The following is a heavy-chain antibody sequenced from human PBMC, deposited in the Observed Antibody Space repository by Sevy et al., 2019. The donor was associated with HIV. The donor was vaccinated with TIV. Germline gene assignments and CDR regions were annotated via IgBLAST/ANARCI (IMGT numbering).Heavy chain of an antibody. CDR3: AVITIFGVVTDNWFDP. CDR2: IYYSGST. J-gene: IGHJ5*02. CDR1: GGSISSSSYY. V-gene: IGHV4-39*01. D-gene: IGHD3-3*01. Sequence: SETLSLTCTVSGGSISSSSYYWGWIRQPPGKGLEWIGSIYYSGSTYYNPSLKSRVTISVDTSKNQVSLKLSSVTAADTAVYYCAVITIFGVVTDNWFDPWGQGTRVTVSS.